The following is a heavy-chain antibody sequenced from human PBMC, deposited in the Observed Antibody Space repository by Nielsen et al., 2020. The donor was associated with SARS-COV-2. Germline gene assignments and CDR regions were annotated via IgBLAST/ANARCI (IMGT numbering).Heavy chain of an antibody. CDR2: IWYDGSNK. D-gene: IGHD6-19*01. V-gene: IGHV3-33*01. CDR3: AREGAGTDYYYGMDV. Sequence: GESLKISCAASGFTFSSYGMHWVRQAPGKGLEWVAVIWYDGSNKYYADSVKGRFTISRDSSKNTLYLQMNSLRAEDTAVYYCAREGAGTDYYYGMDVWGQGTTVTVSS. J-gene: IGHJ6*02. CDR1: GFTFSSYG.